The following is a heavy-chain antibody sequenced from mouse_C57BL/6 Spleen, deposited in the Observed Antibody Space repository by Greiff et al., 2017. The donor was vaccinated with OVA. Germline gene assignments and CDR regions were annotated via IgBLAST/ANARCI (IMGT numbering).Heavy chain of an antibody. CDR3: AREGGYYGNYEGSWFAY. CDR2: INPYNGDT. J-gene: IGHJ3*01. Sequence: DVQLVESGPELVKPGDSVKISCKASGYSFTGYFMNWVMQSRGKSLEWIGRINPYNGDTFYNQKFKGKATLTVDKSSSTAHMELRSLTSEDSAVYYCAREGGYYGNYEGSWFAYWGQGTLVTVSA. V-gene: IGHV1-20*01. CDR1: GYSFTGYF. D-gene: IGHD2-1*01.